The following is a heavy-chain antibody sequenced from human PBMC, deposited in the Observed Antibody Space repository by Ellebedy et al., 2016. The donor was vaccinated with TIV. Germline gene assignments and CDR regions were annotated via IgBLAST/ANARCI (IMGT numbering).Heavy chain of an antibody. V-gene: IGHV1-8*01. D-gene: IGHD5-18*01. J-gene: IGHJ6*02. CDR3: ARYTGYSYGYWLDYYYGMDV. CDR2: MNPNSGNT. Sequence: ASVKVSXXASGYTFTSYDINWVRQATGQGLEWMGWMNPNSGNTGYAQKFQGRVTMTRNTSISTAYMELSSLRSEDTAVYYCARYTGYSYGYWLDYYYGMDVWGQGTTVTVSS. CDR1: GYTFTSYD.